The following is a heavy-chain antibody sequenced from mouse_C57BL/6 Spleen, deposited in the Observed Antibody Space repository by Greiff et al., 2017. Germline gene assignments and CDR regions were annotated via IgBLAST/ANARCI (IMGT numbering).Heavy chain of an antibody. J-gene: IGHJ4*01. D-gene: IGHD1-1*01. Sequence: VQLQQPGAELVRPGTSVKLSCKASGYTFTSYWMHWVKQRPGQGLEWIGVIDPSDSYTNYNQKFKGKATLTVDTSSSTAYMQLSSLTSEDSAVYYCARQDYYGSSGGYAMDYWGQGTSVTVSS. CDR3: ARQDYYGSSGGYAMDY. V-gene: IGHV1-59*01. CDR2: IDPSDSYT. CDR1: GYTFTSYW.